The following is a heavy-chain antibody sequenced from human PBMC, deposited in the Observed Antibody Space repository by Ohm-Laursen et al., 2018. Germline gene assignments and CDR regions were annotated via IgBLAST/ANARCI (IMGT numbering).Heavy chain of an antibody. V-gene: IGHV4-4*07. CDR1: GDFISSQY. CDR2: VDPSGST. CDR3: ARDPNGLDV. J-gene: IGHJ6*02. Sequence: PSDTLSLTCSVSGDFISSQYWSWIRQPAGKGLEWIGRVDPSGSTNYNPSLRSRVTMSVDTSKNQLSLKLSSVTAADTALYYCARDPNGLDVWGQGTTVTVSS.